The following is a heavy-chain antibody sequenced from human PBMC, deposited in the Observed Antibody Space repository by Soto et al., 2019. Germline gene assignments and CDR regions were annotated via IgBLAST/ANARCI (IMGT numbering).Heavy chain of an antibody. J-gene: IGHJ5*02. CDR1: GYSFTSYD. V-gene: IGHV1-8*01. Sequence: ASVKVSCKASGYSFTSYDINWVRQATGQGLEWMGWMDPKTGNTDYGQKFQGRVTMTRNTSISTAYMELSSLTSEDTAVYYCAKDTAEPRTYYDFWGGYRKPSWFDPWGQGTLVTVSS. D-gene: IGHD3-3*01. CDR2: MDPKTGNT. CDR3: AKDTAEPRTYYDFWGGYRKPSWFDP.